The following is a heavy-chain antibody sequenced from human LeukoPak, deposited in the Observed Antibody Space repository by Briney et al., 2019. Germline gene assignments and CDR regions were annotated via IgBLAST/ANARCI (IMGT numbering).Heavy chain of an antibody. J-gene: IGHJ4*02. CDR2: INPNSGGT. D-gene: IGHD3-22*01. Sequence: ASVKVSCKASGYTFSDYYMQWVRQAPGQGLEWMGWINPNSGGTNYAQKFQGRVTMTRDTSISTAYMDLSRLRSDDTSVYYCARAPSHDFESSGYCDYWGQGTLVTVSS. CDR1: GYTFSDYY. CDR3: ARAPSHDFESSGYCDY. V-gene: IGHV1-2*02.